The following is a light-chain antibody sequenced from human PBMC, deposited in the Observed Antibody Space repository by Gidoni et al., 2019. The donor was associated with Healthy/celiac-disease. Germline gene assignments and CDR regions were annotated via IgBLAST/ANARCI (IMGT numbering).Light chain of an antibody. J-gene: IGKJ2*01. CDR3: QQYDNLPYT. V-gene: IGKV1-33*01. CDR1: QDISNY. CDR2: DAS. Sequence: DIQMTQSPSSLSASVGDRVTITCQASQDISNYLNWYQQKPGKAPKLLIYDASNLETGVPSKFSGSGSGTDFTFSISSRQPEEIATYYCQQYDNLPYTFGQGTKLEIK.